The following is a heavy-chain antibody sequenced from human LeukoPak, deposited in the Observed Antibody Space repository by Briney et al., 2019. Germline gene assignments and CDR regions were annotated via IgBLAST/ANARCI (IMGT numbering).Heavy chain of an antibody. CDR2: IYSGGST. D-gene: IGHD3-3*01. CDR3: ARVRGYDFWSGYPYYFDY. V-gene: IGHV3-66*02. CDR1: GFTVSSNY. J-gene: IGHJ4*02. Sequence: GGSLRLSCAASGFTVSSNYMSWVRQAPGKGLEWVSVIYSGGSTYYADSVKGRFTISRDNSKNTLYLQMNSLRAEDTAVYYCARVRGYDFWSGYPYYFDYWGQGTLVTVSS.